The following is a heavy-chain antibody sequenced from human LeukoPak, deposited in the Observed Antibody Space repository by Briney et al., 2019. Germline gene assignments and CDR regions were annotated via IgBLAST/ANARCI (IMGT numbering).Heavy chain of an antibody. CDR1: GGTFSSYA. J-gene: IGHJ4*02. CDR3: ARDLYFGGDCYSWFDY. Sequence: VASVKVSCKASGGTFSSYAISWVRQAPGQGLEWMGRIIPIFGTANYAQKFQGRVTITTDESTSTAYMELSSLRSEDTAVYYCARDLYFGGDCYSWFDYWGQATLVTVSS. D-gene: IGHD2-21*02. V-gene: IGHV1-69*05. CDR2: IIPIFGTA.